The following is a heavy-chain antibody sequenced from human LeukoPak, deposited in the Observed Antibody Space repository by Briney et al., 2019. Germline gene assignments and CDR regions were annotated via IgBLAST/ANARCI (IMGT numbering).Heavy chain of an antibody. CDR1: GFTFSSYG. CDR2: ISYDGSNK. CDR3: AKVSQWFGELSCPDY. J-gene: IGHJ4*02. Sequence: GGSLRLCCAASGFTFSSYGMHWVRQAAGKGLEWVAVISYDGSNKYYADSVKGRFTISRDNSKNTLYLQMNSLRAEDTAVYYRAKVSQWFGELSCPDYWGQGTLVTVSS. D-gene: IGHD3-10*01. V-gene: IGHV3-30*18.